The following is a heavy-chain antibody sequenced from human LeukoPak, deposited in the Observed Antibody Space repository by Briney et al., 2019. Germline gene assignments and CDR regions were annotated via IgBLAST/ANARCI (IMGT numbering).Heavy chain of an antibody. V-gene: IGHV1-3*01. Sequence: ASVKVSCKASGYRFTSYSIHWVRQAPGQRLEWMGSVDAGSDNRKYSQKFQGRVTITSDTPASTAYMELSSLRSEDTAVYYCSRKYSSSSPYYYYGMDVWGQGTTVTVSS. CDR2: VDAGSDNR. CDR1: GYRFTSYS. CDR3: SRKYSSSSPYYYYGMDV. D-gene: IGHD6-6*01. J-gene: IGHJ6*02.